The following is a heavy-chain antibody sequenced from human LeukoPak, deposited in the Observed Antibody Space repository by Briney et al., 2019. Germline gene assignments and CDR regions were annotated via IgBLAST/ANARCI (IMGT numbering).Heavy chain of an antibody. CDR3: ARDRDIVVHQPSY. V-gene: IGHV4-4*02. CDR2: IYYSGNT. Sequence: SETLSLTCAVSGTSISRTNWWSWVRQTPGKGLEWIGEIYYSGNTNYNPSLKSRVTISIDKSKNQLSLNLTSVTAADTAVYYCARDRDIVVHQPSYWGQGTLVTVSS. CDR1: GTSISRTNW. J-gene: IGHJ4*02. D-gene: IGHD2-15*01.